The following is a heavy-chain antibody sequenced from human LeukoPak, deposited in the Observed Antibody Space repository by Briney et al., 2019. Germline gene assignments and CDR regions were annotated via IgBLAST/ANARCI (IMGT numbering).Heavy chain of an antibody. CDR2: ISYDGSNK. CDR3: AKDKGGSEIYAFDI. D-gene: IGHD3-10*01. CDR1: GFTFSSYG. V-gene: IGHV3-30*18. Sequence: PGRSLRLSCAASGFTFSSYGMRWVRQAPGKGLEWVAVISYDGSNKYYADSVKGRFTISRDNSKNTLYLQMNSLRAEDTAVYYCAKDKGGSEIYAFDIWGQGTMVTVSS. J-gene: IGHJ3*02.